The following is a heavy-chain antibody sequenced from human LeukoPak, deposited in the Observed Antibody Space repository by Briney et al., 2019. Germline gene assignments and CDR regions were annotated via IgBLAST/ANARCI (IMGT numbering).Heavy chain of an antibody. Sequence: PSETLSLTCTVSGGSISSYYWSWIRQPPGKGLEWIGYIYYSGSTNYNPSLKSRVTISVDTSKNQFSLKLSSVTAADTAVYYCARTGDSSGYYRNAIDYWGQGTLVTVSS. CDR1: GGSISSYY. V-gene: IGHV4-59*08. CDR2: IYYSGST. CDR3: ARTGDSSGYYRNAIDY. J-gene: IGHJ4*02. D-gene: IGHD3-22*01.